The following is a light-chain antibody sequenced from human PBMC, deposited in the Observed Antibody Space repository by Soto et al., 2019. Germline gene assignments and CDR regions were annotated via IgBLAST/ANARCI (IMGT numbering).Light chain of an antibody. Sequence: DIVMTQSPDSLTVSLGERATINCKSSQSVLYSSNNKNYLAWYQQKPGQPPKLLIYLASTRESGVPDRFSGSGSATDFTLTISSLQAEDVALYYCQQYYTTPLTFGGGTKVEIK. CDR1: QSVLYSSNNKNY. J-gene: IGKJ4*01. CDR2: LAS. V-gene: IGKV4-1*01. CDR3: QQYYTTPLT.